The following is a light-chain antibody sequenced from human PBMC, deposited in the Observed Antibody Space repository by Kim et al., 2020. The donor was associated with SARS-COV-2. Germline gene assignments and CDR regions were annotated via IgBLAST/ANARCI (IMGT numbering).Light chain of an antibody. CDR3: QQYGTSPCT. J-gene: IGKJ2*02. V-gene: IGKV3-20*01. CDR2: DAS. CDR1: QSVASIY. Sequence: PGETATLSCRASQSVASIYLAWYQQKPGQAPRLLIFDASTRATGISDRFSGSGSGTDFSLTISRREPEDFAVYYCQQYGTSPCTFGQGTKLEI.